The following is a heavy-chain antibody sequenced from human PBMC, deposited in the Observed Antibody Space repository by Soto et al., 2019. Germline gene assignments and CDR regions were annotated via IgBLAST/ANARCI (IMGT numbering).Heavy chain of an antibody. V-gene: IGHV4-39*01. CDR1: CGSISSSSHC. D-gene: IGHD3-22*01. J-gene: IGHJ4*01. CDR3: ARRGHDSNSYYYFDY. Sequence: PSETLSLTCTVACGSISSSSHCWGWIRQPPGKGLEWIANIHYIGTTYYNPSLKSRVTISVDTSKNQFSLKLNSVTAADTAVYYCARRGHDSNSYYYFDYWGQGTLVTVSS. CDR2: IHYIGTT.